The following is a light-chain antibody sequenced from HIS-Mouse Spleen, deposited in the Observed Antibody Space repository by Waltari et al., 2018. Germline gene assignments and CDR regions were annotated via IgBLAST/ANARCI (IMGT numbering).Light chain of an antibody. J-gene: IGKJ2*01. V-gene: IGKV3-15*01. CDR3: QQYNNWPRT. CDR1: QSVTTN. CDR2: GAS. Sequence: EIVMTQSPATLSVSPGDRATLSCRASQSVTTNLAWYQQKPGQAPRLLIYGASTRATGIPARFSGGGSGTEFTLTISSLQSEDFAVYYCQQYNNWPRTFGQGTKLEIK.